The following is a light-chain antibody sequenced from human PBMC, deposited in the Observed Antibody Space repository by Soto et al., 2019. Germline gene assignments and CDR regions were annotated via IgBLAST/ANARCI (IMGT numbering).Light chain of an antibody. Sequence: DIQMTQSPSSLSASVGDRVTITCRASQSISTYLNWYQQKAGLAPKLLIYAASSLQSGVPSRFSGSRSGAEFTLTINSLQSEDFAVYYCQPYNNWPLTFGGGTKVDIK. CDR1: QSISTY. V-gene: IGKV1-39*01. J-gene: IGKJ4*01. CDR3: QPYNNWPLT. CDR2: AAS.